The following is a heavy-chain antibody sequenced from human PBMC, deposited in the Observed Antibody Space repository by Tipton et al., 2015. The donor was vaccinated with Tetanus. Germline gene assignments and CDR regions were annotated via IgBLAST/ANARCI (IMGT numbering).Heavy chain of an antibody. CDR3: KKPVSARTKGWFDP. Sequence: SLRLSCAASEFTFSSYAMNWVRQAPGKGLQWVSGISSSGGSTYYADSVKGRFTISRDNSKNTLSLQMNSLRAEDTALYYCKKPVSARTKGWFDPWGQGSLVTVSP. CDR1: EFTFSSYA. CDR2: ISSSGGST. V-gene: IGHV3-23*01. J-gene: IGHJ5*02.